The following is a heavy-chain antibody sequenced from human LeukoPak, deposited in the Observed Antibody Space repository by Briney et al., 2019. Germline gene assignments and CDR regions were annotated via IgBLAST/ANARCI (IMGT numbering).Heavy chain of an antibody. CDR3: AREYSSSSLVYFDY. CDR1: GGSISSGGYY. V-gene: IGHV4-31*03. D-gene: IGHD6-6*01. CDR2: VYYSGST. J-gene: IGHJ4*02. Sequence: SETLSLTCTVSGGSISSGGYYWSWIRQHPGKGLEWIGYVYYSGSTYYNPSLKSRVTISVDTSKNQFSLKLSSVTAADTAVYYCAREYSSSSLVYFDYWGQGTLATVSS.